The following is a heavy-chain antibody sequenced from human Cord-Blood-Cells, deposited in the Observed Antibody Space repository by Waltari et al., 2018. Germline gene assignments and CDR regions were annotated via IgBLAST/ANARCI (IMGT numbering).Heavy chain of an antibody. CDR1: GGSFRGYY. V-gene: IGHV4-34*01. CDR3: ASCPSAAGTRSNWFDP. Sequence: QVQLQQWGAGLLKPSETLSLTRAVSGGSFRGYYWSWIRQPPGKGLEWIGEINHSGSTNYNPSLKSRVTISVDTSKNQFSLKLSSVTAADTAVYYCASCPSAAGTRSNWFDPWGQGTLVTVSS. D-gene: IGHD6-13*01. J-gene: IGHJ5*02. CDR2: INHSGST.